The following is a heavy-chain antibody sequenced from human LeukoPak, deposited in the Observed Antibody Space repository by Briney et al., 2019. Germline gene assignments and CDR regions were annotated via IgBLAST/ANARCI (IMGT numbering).Heavy chain of an antibody. Sequence: SETLSLTCAVYGGSFSGYYWSWVRQPPGKGLEWIGEINHSGSTNYNPSLKSRVTISVDTSKNQFSLKLSSVTAADTAVYYCARVRKPYCSGGSCYRGGNYYYMDVWGKGTTVTVSS. J-gene: IGHJ6*03. CDR1: GGSFSGYY. CDR3: ARVRKPYCSGGSCYRGGNYYYMDV. D-gene: IGHD2-15*01. V-gene: IGHV4-34*01. CDR2: INHSGST.